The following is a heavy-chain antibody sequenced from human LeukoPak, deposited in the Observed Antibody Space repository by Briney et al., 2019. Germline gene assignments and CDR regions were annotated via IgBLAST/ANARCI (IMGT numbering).Heavy chain of an antibody. Sequence: GRSLRLSCVASGFTFKSYGMHWVRQAPGKGLDWVAIIWYDGSNKYYADFVKGRFTTSRDNSKNTLYLQMNSLRADDTAVYYCARVSGYSGTWYVGYWGQGTLVTVSS. D-gene: IGHD6-13*01. V-gene: IGHV3-33*01. CDR2: IWYDGSNK. J-gene: IGHJ4*02. CDR1: GFTFKSYG. CDR3: ARVSGYSGTWYVGY.